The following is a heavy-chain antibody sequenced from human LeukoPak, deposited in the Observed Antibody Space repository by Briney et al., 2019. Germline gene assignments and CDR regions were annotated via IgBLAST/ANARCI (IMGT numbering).Heavy chain of an antibody. J-gene: IGHJ4*02. CDR1: GFTFSSYS. D-gene: IGHD6-13*01. CDR3: ARVWIAAAGKIDPLNYFDY. V-gene: IGHV3-48*02. Sequence: GGSLRLSCAASGFTFSSYSMNWVRQAPGKGLEWVSYISSSSSTIYYADSVKGRFTISRDNAKNSLYLQMNSLRDEDTAVYYCARVWIAAAGKIDPLNYFDYWGQGTLVTVSS. CDR2: ISSSSSTI.